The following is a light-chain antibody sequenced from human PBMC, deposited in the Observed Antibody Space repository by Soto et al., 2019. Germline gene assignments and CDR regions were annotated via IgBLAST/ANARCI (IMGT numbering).Light chain of an antibody. V-gene: IGKV4-1*01. CDR1: QTLLYRGNNKSF. CDR2: WAS. J-gene: IGKJ2*01. CDR3: HHYNSWPYT. Sequence: DIMMTQSPDSLAVSLGERATINCKSSQTLLYRGNNKSFLVWYQQKPGQPPKLLIYWASTREVGVPDRFSGSGSGADFTLTISSLQSEDFAVYYCHHYNSWPYTLGQGTKVDIK.